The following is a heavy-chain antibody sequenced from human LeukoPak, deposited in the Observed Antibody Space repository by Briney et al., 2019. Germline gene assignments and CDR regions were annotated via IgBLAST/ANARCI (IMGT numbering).Heavy chain of an antibody. V-gene: IGHV1-8*01. CDR1: GYTFTSYD. CDR2: MNPKSGNT. D-gene: IGHD3-22*01. Sequence: ASVKVSCKASGYTFTSYDINWVRQAPGQGLEWMGWMNPKSGNTVYAQKFQGRVTMTRNTSISTAYMELSSLKSEDTAVYYCARAKGYYDISGYYYYHWGQGTLVTVSS. J-gene: IGHJ4*02. CDR3: ARAKGYYDISGYYYYH.